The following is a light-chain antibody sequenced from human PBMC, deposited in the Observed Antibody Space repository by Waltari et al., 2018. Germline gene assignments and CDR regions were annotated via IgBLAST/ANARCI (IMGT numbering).Light chain of an antibody. Sequence: DIVMTQSPDSLAVSLGERATINCKSSQNILYSSNSKNYLAWYQHKPGQPPKLPIYWESTRESGVPDRFSGSGSETDFTLTISSLQAEDVAIYYCQQYHTSPFTFGPGTKVDI. CDR1: QNILYSSNSKNY. J-gene: IGKJ3*01. CDR2: WES. V-gene: IGKV4-1*01. CDR3: QQYHTSPFT.